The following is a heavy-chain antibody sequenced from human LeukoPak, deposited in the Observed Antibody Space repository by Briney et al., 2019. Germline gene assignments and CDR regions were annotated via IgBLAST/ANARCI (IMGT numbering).Heavy chain of an antibody. CDR3: ARDGDLVYRDLDY. CDR2: ISSTSRYI. D-gene: IGHD2-2*01. CDR1: GFTFDDYA. V-gene: IGHV3-21*01. Sequence: PGGSLRLSCAASGFTFDDYAMHWVRQLPGKGLEWVSSISSTSRYIDYTDSVKGRFTISRDNANNSLSLQMNSLSTEDTALYYCARDGDLVYRDLDYWGQGILVTVSS. J-gene: IGHJ4*02.